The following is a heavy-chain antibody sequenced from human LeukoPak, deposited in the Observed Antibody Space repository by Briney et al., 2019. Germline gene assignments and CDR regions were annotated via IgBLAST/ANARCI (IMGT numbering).Heavy chain of an antibody. CDR1: AFSVSNNY. V-gene: IGHV3-66*01. Sequence: PGGSLRLSCAASAFSVSNNYMSWVRQAPGKGLEWVSVMYRGGSTYYADSVQGRFTMSRDNSKNTLYLQMNSLRAEDTAVYYCARDGGAAAGYWGQGTLVTVSS. CDR3: ARDGGAAAGY. CDR2: MYRGGST. J-gene: IGHJ4*02. D-gene: IGHD6-13*01.